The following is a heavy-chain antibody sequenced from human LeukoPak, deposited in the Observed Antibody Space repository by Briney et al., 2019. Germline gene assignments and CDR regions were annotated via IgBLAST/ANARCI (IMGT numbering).Heavy chain of an antibody. D-gene: IGHD5-12*01. J-gene: IGHJ4*02. Sequence: SETLSLTCAVYGGSFSGYYWSWIRQPPGKGLEWIGEINHSGSTNYNPSLKSRVTISVDTSKNHFSLKLTSVTAADTAVYYCARSGSGYLRYYFDYWGQGTLVTVSS. CDR1: GGSFSGYY. V-gene: IGHV4-34*01. CDR3: ARSGSGYLRYYFDY. CDR2: INHSGST.